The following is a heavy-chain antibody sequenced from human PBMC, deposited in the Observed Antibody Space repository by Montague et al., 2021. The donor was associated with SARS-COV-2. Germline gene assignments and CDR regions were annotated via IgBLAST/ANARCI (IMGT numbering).Heavy chain of an antibody. Sequence: SLRLSCAVSGFTFSVYNMSWVRQAPGKGLEWVAGIDPSGGRTYYSESVKGRFTIFRDNSKNTLYLRMNSLRSEDAAIYYCVKDSVHYWGQGTLVTVSS. D-gene: IGHD3-10*01. J-gene: IGHJ4*02. CDR1: GFTFSVYN. CDR2: IDPSGGRT. V-gene: IGHV3-23*05. CDR3: VKDSVHY.